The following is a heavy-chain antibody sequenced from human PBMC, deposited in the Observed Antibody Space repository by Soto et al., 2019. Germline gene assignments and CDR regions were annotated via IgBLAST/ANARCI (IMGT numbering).Heavy chain of an antibody. CDR2: INHSGST. D-gene: IGHD1-26*01. J-gene: IGHJ4*02. CDR3: ARESGSSKVVYYFDY. V-gene: IGHV4-34*01. Sequence: QVQLQQWGAGLLKPSETLSLTCAVYGGSFSGYYWSWIRQPPGKGLEWIGEINHSGSTNYNPSLKSRVTISVDTSKNQFSLKLSSVTAADTAVYYCARESGSSKVVYYFDYWGQGTLVTVSS. CDR1: GGSFSGYY.